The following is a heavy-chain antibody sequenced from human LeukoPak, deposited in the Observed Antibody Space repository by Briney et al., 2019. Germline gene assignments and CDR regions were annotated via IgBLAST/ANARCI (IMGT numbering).Heavy chain of an antibody. CDR3: ATTLRGDFWSGYQYYFDY. D-gene: IGHD3-3*01. Sequence: GESLKISCKGSGYSFTSYWIGWVRQATGQGLEWMGWMNPNSGNTGYAQKFQGRVTMTRNTSISTAYMELSSLRSEDTAVYYCATTLRGDFWSGYQYYFDYWGQGTLVTVSS. V-gene: IGHV1-8*02. CDR2: MNPNSGNT. J-gene: IGHJ4*02. CDR1: GYSFTSYW.